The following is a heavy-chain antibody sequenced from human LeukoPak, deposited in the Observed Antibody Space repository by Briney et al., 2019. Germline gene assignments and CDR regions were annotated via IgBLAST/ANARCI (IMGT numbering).Heavy chain of an antibody. J-gene: IGHJ4*02. CDR3: ATHSEYSFPR. D-gene: IGHD5-18*01. CDR1: GVTFRSYW. CDR2: IKEDGSEK. Sequence: SGGSLRLSCEASGVTFRSYWMSWVRQAPGKGLEWVANIKEDGSEKYYVDSVKGRFTISRDNAKNSLYLQMNSLRAEDTAAYFCATHSEYSFPRWGQGTQVTVSS. V-gene: IGHV3-7*01.